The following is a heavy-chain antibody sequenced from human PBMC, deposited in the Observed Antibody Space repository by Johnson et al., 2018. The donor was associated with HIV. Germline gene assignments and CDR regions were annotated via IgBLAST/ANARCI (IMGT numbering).Heavy chain of an antibody. V-gene: IGHV3-30*14. CDR2: IYSGGSI. Sequence: QVQLVESGGGVVRPGRSLRLSCAASGFTFSNYPMHWVSQAPGKGLEWVAVIYSGGSIYYADSVKGRFTISRDNSKNTLHFQMTGLGVDDTAVYYCARVGLVGSPWPLDICGQGTMVTVSS. J-gene: IGHJ3*02. CDR3: ARVGLVGSPWPLDI. D-gene: IGHD3-10*01. CDR1: GFTFSNYP.